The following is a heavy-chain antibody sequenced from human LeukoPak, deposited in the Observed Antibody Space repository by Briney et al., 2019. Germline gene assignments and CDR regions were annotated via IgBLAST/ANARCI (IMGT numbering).Heavy chain of an antibody. Sequence: GGSLRLSCAASGFTVSSNYMSWVRQAPGKGLEWVSIIYSGSSTYYADSVKGRFTISRDNSKNTLYLQMNSLRGEDTAVYYCAREYCNSTSCYGYFQHWGQGTLVTVSS. CDR3: AREYCNSTSCYGYFQH. D-gene: IGHD2-2*01. CDR2: IYSGSST. J-gene: IGHJ1*01. CDR1: GFTVSSNY. V-gene: IGHV3-66*01.